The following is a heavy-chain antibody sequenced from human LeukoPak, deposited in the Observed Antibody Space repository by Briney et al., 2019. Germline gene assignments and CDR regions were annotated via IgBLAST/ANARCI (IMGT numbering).Heavy chain of an antibody. Sequence: SVKVSCKASGGTFSNYAVSWLRQAPGQGLEWLGGIIPMFGAAKYAQKFQGRVTVTTDEGTTTAYMELISLRSEDTAVYYCVRRQALRGRHRAFDPWGQGTLVTVTS. V-gene: IGHV1-69*05. CDR3: VRRQALRGRHRAFDP. CDR1: GGTFSNYA. CDR2: IIPMFGAA. J-gene: IGHJ5*02. D-gene: IGHD6-25*01.